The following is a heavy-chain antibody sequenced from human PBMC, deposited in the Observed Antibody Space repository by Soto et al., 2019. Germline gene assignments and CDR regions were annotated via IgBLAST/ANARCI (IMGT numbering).Heavy chain of an antibody. CDR2: ISWNSGSI. D-gene: IGHD4-17*01. CDR1: GVTFDDYA. V-gene: IGHV3-9*01. CDR3: AKDLYDYGDALDY. Sequence: GGSLRLSCAASGVTFDDYAMHWVRQAPGKGLEWVSGISWNSGSIGYADSVKGRFTISRDNAKNSLYLQMNSLRAEDTALYYCAKDLYDYGDALDYWGQGTLVTVSS. J-gene: IGHJ4*02.